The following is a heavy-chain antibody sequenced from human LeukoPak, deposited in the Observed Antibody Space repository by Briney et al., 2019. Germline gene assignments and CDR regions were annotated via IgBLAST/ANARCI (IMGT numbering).Heavy chain of an antibody. Sequence: GGSLRLSCVASGFVFSDYWTSWVRQAPGKGLEWVANIDQDGSEKYYVDSVKGRFTISRDNAKNSLYLQMNSLRAEDTAVYYCARGKRGVDIYWGQGTLVTVSS. CDR2: IDQDGSEK. CDR1: GFVFSDYW. CDR3: ARGKRGVDIY. J-gene: IGHJ4*02. V-gene: IGHV3-7*01. D-gene: IGHD3-10*01.